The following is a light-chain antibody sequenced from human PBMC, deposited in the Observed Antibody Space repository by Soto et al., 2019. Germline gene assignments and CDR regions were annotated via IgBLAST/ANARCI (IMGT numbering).Light chain of an antibody. CDR3: SSYTGDNTWV. V-gene: IGLV2-14*01. CDR1: RSDVGTYNY. CDR2: EVS. Sequence: QSALTQPASVSGSPGQSITISCTGTRSDVGTYNYVSWYQQHAGKAPKLIIYEVSSRPLGVSSRFSGSKSVNTASLTISGLQAEDEADFYCSSYTGDNTWVFGGGTKLTVL. J-gene: IGLJ3*02.